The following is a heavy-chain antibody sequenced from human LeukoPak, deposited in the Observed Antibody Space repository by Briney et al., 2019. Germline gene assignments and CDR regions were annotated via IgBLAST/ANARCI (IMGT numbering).Heavy chain of an antibody. CDR2: ISGYNGDT. J-gene: IGHJ5*02. D-gene: IGHD6-19*01. CDR3: ARDPSNTSGWKTWFDT. V-gene: IGHV1-18*01. Sequence: ASVKVSCKVSGFIFTKYGISWVRQAPGQGLEWVGWISGYNGDTNYAQNLQGRVTMTRDTSTTTVYMELRSLRSDDTAFYYCARDPSNTSGWKTWFDTWGQGTLVTVSS. CDR1: GFIFTKYG.